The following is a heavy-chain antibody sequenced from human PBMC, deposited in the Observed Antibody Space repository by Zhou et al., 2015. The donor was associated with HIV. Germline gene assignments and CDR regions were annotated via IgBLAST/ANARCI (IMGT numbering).Heavy chain of an antibody. CDR2: IWYDGYNA. V-gene: IGHV3-33*01. CDR1: GFTFSSYG. Sequence: QVQLVESGGGVVQPGMSLRLSCAASGFTFSSYGMHWVRQAPGKGLEWVAVIWYDGYNAYYADSVRGRFTVSRDNARNSLYLQMNSLRVDDTAVYHCARAFDGDASYHLPGYWGQGTLVTVSS. CDR3: ARAFDGDASYHLPGY. D-gene: IGHD2-21*01. J-gene: IGHJ4*02.